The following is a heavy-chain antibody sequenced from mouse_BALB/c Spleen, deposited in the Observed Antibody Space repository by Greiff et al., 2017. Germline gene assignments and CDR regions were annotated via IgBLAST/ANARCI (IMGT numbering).Heavy chain of an antibody. CDR1: GYSFTSYW. CDR2: IYPGNSDT. Sequence: EVQLQQSGTVLARPGASVKMSCKASGYSFTSYWMHWVKQRPGQGLEWIGAIYPGNSDTSYNQKFKGKAKLTAVTSASTAYMELSSLTNEDSAVYYCTSMITTVFDYWGQGTTLTVSS. CDR3: TSMITTVFDY. D-gene: IGHD2-4*01. V-gene: IGHV1-5*01. J-gene: IGHJ2*01.